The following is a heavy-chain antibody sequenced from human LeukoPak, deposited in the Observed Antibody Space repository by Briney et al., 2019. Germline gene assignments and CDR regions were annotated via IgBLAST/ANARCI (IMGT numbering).Heavy chain of an antibody. J-gene: IGHJ4*02. V-gene: IGHV4-39*01. CDR2: IHYSGST. CDR3: ARTPLNQWPDH. CDR1: GGSISSRSYY. D-gene: IGHD6-19*01. Sequence: SETLSLTCTVSGGSISSRSYYWDWIRQPPGKGLECIGSIHYSGSTYYNPSLKSRVTISVDTSKNQFSLKLSSVTAADTAVYYCARTPLNQWPDHWGQGTLVTVSS.